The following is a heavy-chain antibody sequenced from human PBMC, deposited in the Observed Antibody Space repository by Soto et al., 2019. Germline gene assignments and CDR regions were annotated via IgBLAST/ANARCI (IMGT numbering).Heavy chain of an antibody. CDR2: ISYDGSNK. CDR1: GFTFGSYA. Sequence: GGSLRLSCAASGFTFGSYAMHLVRQAPGKGLEWVAVISYDGSNKYYADSVKGRFTISRDNSKNTLYLQMNSLRAEDTAVYYCARVSIAAAGTNWFDPWGQGTLVTVSS. J-gene: IGHJ5*02. D-gene: IGHD6-13*01. V-gene: IGHV3-30-3*01. CDR3: ARVSIAAAGTNWFDP.